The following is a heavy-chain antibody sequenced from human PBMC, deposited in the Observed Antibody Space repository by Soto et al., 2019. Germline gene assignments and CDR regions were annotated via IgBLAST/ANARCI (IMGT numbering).Heavy chain of an antibody. CDR2: IYHSGTT. CDR3: ARLGGYYQAFDS. V-gene: IGHV4-30-2*01. J-gene: IGHJ4*01. D-gene: IGHD3-22*01. Sequence: PSETLSLTCAVSGGSMSSGGYFWSWIRQPPGKGLEWIGYIYHSGTTTYNPSLRSRVDISIDASKSQFSLDLRSVTAADTAVYYCARLGGYYQAFDSWGHGALVTVSS. CDR1: GGSMSSGGYF.